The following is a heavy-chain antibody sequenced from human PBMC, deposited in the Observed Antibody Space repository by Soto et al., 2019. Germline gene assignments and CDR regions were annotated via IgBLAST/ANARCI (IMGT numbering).Heavy chain of an antibody. CDR3: ASPDYYDSSGSYYFDY. V-gene: IGHV1-69*01. D-gene: IGHD3-22*01. J-gene: IGHJ4*02. CDR2: IIPIFGTA. Sequence: QVQLVQSGAEVKKPGSSVKVSCKASGGTFSSYAISWVLQAPGQGLEWMGGIIPIFGTANYAQKFQGRITITADESTSTAYMELSSLRSEDTAVYYCASPDYYDSSGSYYFDYWGQGTLVTVSS. CDR1: GGTFSSYA.